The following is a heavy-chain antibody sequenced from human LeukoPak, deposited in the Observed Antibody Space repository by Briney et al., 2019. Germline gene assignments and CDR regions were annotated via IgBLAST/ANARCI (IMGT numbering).Heavy chain of an antibody. D-gene: IGHD6-19*01. Sequence: SETLSLTCTVSGDSISSYYWSWIRQPPGKGLEWIGYIYYSGSTNHNPSLKSRLTISVDTSKNQLSLKLSSVTAADTAVYYCARAKKAVAGFFDYWGQGTLVTVSS. CDR1: GDSISSYY. CDR2: IYYSGST. J-gene: IGHJ4*02. CDR3: ARAKKAVAGFFDY. V-gene: IGHV4-59*01.